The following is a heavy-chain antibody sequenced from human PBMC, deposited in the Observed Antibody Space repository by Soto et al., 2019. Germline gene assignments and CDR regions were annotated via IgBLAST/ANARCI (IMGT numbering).Heavy chain of an antibody. V-gene: IGHV3-23*01. CDR1: GFTFSRNA. J-gene: IGHJ4*02. CDR3: AKRLTYYFDSSGYYFDY. CDR2: ISGSGGST. D-gene: IGHD3-22*01. Sequence: VGSLRLSCAASGFTFSRNAMSWVRQAPGKGLEWVSAISGSGGSTYYADSVKGRFTISRDNSKNTLYLQMNSLRAEDTAVYYCAKRLTYYFDSSGYYFDYWGQGTLVTVSS.